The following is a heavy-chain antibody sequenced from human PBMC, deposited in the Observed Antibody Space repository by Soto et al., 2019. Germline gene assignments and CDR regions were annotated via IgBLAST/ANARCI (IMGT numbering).Heavy chain of an antibody. D-gene: IGHD1-1*01. CDR2: IYPTGST. Sequence: ASETLSLTCSVSGGSISTVGHYWTWIRQPPGKGLEWIGSIYPTGSTYYSKSLRSRLTMSVDTSKSQFSLRLSSVTAADTAVYYCARATGTLRSRNCDYWGQGSLVTVSS. CDR3: ARATGTLRSRNCDY. J-gene: IGHJ4*02. V-gene: IGHV4-31*03. CDR1: GGSISTVGHY.